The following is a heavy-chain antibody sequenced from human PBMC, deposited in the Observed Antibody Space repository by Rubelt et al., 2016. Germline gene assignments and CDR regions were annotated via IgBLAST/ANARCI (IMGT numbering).Heavy chain of an antibody. CDR2: ISAYSGNT. Sequence: QVQLVQSGAEVKKPGASVKVSCKASGYTFTSYGISWVRQAPGQGLEWMGWISAYSGNTNHAQKLRGMVSMPTGTSTRSAFLGPSSLRSEDTAVYYCARASSTSYWEGWFDPWGQGTLVTVSS. J-gene: IGHJ5*02. V-gene: IGHV1-18*01. D-gene: IGHD2-2*01. CDR1: GYTFTSYG. CDR3: ARASSTSYWEGWFDP.